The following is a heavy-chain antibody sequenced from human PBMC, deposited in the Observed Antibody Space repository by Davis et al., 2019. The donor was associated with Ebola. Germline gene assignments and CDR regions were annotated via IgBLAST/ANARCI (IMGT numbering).Heavy chain of an antibody. CDR2: IIPMFGTA. V-gene: IGHV1-69*06. J-gene: IGHJ6*02. CDR1: GGTFSSYA. D-gene: IGHD6-19*01. Sequence: KISCAASGGTFSSYAISWVRQAPGQGLEWMGGIIPMFGTANYAQKFQGRVTITADKSTSTAYMELSSLRSEDTAVYYCARDSIIAVAGRDYYYGMDVWGQGTTVTVSS. CDR3: ARDSIIAVAGRDYYYGMDV.